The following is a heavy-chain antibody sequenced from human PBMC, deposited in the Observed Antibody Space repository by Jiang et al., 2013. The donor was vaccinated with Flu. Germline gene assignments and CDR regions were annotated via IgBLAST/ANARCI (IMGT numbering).Heavy chain of an antibody. Sequence: GPGLVKPSETLSLTCTVSGGSVSSGSYYWSWIRQPPGKGLEWIGYIYYSGSTNYNPSLKSRVTISVDTSKNQFSLKLSSVTAADTAVYYCARDRGNWNPDAFDIWGQGTMVTVSS. CDR1: GGSVSSGSYY. D-gene: IGHD1-20*01. CDR3: ARDRGNWNPDAFDI. V-gene: IGHV4-61*01. CDR2: IYYSGST. J-gene: IGHJ3*02.